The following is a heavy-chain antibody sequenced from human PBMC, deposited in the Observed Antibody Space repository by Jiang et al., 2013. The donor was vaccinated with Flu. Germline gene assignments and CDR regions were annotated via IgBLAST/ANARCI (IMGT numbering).Heavy chain of an antibody. Sequence: LLKPSETLSLTCTVSGGSISSYYWSWIRQPAGKGLEWIGRIYTSGSTNYNPSLKSRVTMSVDTSKNQFSLKLSSVTAADTAVYYCARGMVRGVAPVRYGMDVWGQGTTVTVSS. CDR3: ARGMVRGVAPVRYGMDV. CDR1: GGSISSYY. V-gene: IGHV4-4*07. CDR2: IYTSGST. D-gene: IGHD3-10*01. J-gene: IGHJ6*02.